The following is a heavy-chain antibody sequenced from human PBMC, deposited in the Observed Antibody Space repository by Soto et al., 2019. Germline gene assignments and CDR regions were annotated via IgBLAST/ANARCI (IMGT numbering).Heavy chain of an antibody. Sequence: GGSLRLSCAASGFTFSSYGMHWVRQAPGKGLEWVAVISYDGSNKYYADSVKGRFTISRDNSKNTLYLQMNSLRAEDTAVYYCAKVSSSSFEGPYYYYGMDVWGQGTTVTVSS. CDR2: ISYDGSNK. D-gene: IGHD2-2*01. J-gene: IGHJ6*02. CDR3: AKVSSSSFEGPYYYYGMDV. V-gene: IGHV3-30*18. CDR1: GFTFSSYG.